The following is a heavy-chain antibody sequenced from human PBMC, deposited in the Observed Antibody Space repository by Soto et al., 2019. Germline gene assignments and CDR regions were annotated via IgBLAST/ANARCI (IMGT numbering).Heavy chain of an antibody. V-gene: IGHV1-3*01. D-gene: IGHD2-15*01. Sequence: QVQLVPSGAEVKKPGASAKVSCKASGYTFTNYALHWVRQAPGQRLEWMGWINAGNGNTKYSQKIQGRATITRDTSASTAQRDLCTLRSEAAAVNSCARGPGGPDGTGDYWGQGTRVTVSS. CDR3: ARGPGGPDGTGDY. J-gene: IGHJ4*02. CDR2: INAGNGNT. CDR1: GYTFTNYA.